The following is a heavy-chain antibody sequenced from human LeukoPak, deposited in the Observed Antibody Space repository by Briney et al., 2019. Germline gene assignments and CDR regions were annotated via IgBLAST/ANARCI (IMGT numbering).Heavy chain of an antibody. CDR2: VYYSGST. D-gene: IGHD3-22*01. J-gene: IGHJ6*02. V-gene: IGHV4-59*08. CDR3: ARTQNYYDSSGYLQDYYYGMDV. CDR1: GGSISSYY. Sequence: SETLSLTCTVSGGSISSYYWSWIRQPPGKGLEWIGYVYYSGSTNYSPSLKSRVTISVDTSKNQFSLKLSSVTAADTAVYYCARTQNYYDSSGYLQDYYYGMDVWGQGTTVTVSS.